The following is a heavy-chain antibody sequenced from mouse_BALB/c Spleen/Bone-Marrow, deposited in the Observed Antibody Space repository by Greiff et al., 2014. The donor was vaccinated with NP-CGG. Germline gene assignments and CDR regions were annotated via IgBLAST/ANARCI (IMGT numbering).Heavy chain of an antibody. V-gene: IGHV14-3*02. Sequence: VHVKQSGAELVKPGASAKLSCTASGFNIKDTYMHWVKQRPEQGLEWIGRIDPANGNTKYDPKFQGKATITADTSSNTAYLQLSSLTSEDTAVYYCAAYYYGSSQFAYWGQGTLVTVSA. CDR2: IDPANGNT. J-gene: IGHJ3*01. D-gene: IGHD1-1*01. CDR3: AAYYYGSSQFAY. CDR1: GFNIKDTY.